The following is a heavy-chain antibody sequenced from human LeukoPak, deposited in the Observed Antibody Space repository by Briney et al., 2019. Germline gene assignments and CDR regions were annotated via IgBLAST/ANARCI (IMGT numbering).Heavy chain of an antibody. CDR3: ARGCPITMVRGVIQNYFDY. V-gene: IGHV4-59*01. D-gene: IGHD3-10*01. Sequence: SETLSLTCTVSGGSISRYYWSWIRQPAGKGLEWIGYIYYSGSTNYNPSLKSRVTISVDTSKNQFSLKLSSVTAADTAVYYCARGCPITMVRGVIQNYFDYWGQGTLVTVSS. CDR2: IYYSGST. J-gene: IGHJ4*02. CDR1: GGSISRYY.